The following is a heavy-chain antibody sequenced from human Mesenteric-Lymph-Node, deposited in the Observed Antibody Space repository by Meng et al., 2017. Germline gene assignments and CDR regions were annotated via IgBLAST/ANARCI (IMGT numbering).Heavy chain of an antibody. Sequence: GGSLRLSCAASGFTFSTYAMGWVRQAPGKGLEWVANIKQDGSEKYYVDSVKGRFTISRDNAKNSLYLQMNSLRAEDTAVYYCAREGQLGYWGQGTLVTVSS. CDR1: GFTFSTYA. CDR2: IKQDGSEK. J-gene: IGHJ4*02. V-gene: IGHV3-7*01. CDR3: AREGQLGY. D-gene: IGHD6-6*01.